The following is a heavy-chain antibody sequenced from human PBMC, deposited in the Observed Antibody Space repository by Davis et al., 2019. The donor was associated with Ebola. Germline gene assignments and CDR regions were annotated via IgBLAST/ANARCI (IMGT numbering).Heavy chain of an antibody. D-gene: IGHD6-6*01. V-gene: IGHV5-51*01. CDR1: GYRFTNYW. CDR2: TYPDDSDT. J-gene: IGHJ4*02. CDR3: ARATSSDY. Sequence: GESLKISCKASGYRFTNYWIGWVRQMPGRGLQWMGITYPDDSDTTYSPSFQGQVTISADRSISTAYLQWSSLKASDTAIYYCARATSSDYWGQGTLVTVSS.